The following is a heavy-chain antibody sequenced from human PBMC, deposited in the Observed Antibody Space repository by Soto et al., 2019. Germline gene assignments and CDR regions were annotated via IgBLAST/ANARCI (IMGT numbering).Heavy chain of an antibody. CDR1: GYSFTSYW. J-gene: IGHJ6*02. D-gene: IGHD2-8*01. V-gene: IGHV5-51*01. Sequence: PGESLKISCKGSGYSFTSYWIGWVRQMPGKGLEWMGIIYPGDSDTRYSPSFQGQVTISADNSKNTLYLQMNSLRAEDTAVYYCARDNEPYYYYYGMDVWGQGTTVTVSS. CDR3: ARDNEPYYYYYGMDV. CDR2: IYPGDSDT.